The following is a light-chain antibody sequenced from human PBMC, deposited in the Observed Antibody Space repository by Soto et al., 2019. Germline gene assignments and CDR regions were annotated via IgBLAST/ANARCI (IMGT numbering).Light chain of an antibody. V-gene: IGKV2-28*01. CDR2: GGS. CDR3: KRSINWPTT. Sequence: LFLPSLTVPPVDPASIYCMDSLALVRRNGYSYFDWYLQRPGQAPQLLIYGGSNVATGVPARFSGSGSGTDFTLKISRLEAEDFGVYYCKRSINWPTTFGQGTRLEIK. J-gene: IGKJ5*01. CDR1: LALVRRNGYSY.